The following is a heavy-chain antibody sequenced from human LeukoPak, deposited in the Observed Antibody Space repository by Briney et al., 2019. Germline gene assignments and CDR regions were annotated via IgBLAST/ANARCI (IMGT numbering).Heavy chain of an antibody. D-gene: IGHD3-22*01. CDR2: IYTSGST. J-gene: IGHJ4*02. V-gene: IGHV4-59*10. Sequence: PSETLSLTCAVYGGSFSGYYWSWIRQPAGKGLEWIGRIYTSGSTNYNPSLKSRVTISVDTSKNQFSLKLSSVTAADTAVYYCASLNYYDSSGYSKYYFDYWGQGTLVTVSS. CDR3: ASLNYYDSSGYSKYYFDY. CDR1: GGSFSGYY.